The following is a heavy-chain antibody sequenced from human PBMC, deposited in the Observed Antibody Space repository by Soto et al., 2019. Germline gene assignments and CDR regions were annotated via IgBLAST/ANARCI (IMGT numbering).Heavy chain of an antibody. J-gene: IGHJ6*02. Sequence: QVQLVQSGAEVKKPGSSVKVSCKASGGTFSSYAISWVRQAPGQGLEWMGGIIPIFGTANYAQKFQGRVTITADESTSTAYMELSSLRSEDTAVYYCASRYYDILTGSGRILGPNYYYYYGMDVWGQGTTVTVSS. D-gene: IGHD3-9*01. V-gene: IGHV1-69*12. CDR1: GGTFSSYA. CDR2: IIPIFGTA. CDR3: ASRYYDILTGSGRILGPNYYYYYGMDV.